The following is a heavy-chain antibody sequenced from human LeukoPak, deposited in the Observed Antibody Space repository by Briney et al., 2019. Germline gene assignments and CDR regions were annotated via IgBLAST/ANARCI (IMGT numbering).Heavy chain of an antibody. D-gene: IGHD3-16*02. CDR1: GYTFTGYY. CDR2: INPNSGGT. V-gene: IGHV1-2*02. CDR3: ARVHDYVWGSYRSPPDAFDI. Sequence: ASVKVSCKASGYTFTGYYMHWVRQAPGQGLEWMGWINPNSGGTNYAQKFQGRVTMTRDTSISTAYMELSRLRSDDTAVYYCARVHDYVWGSYRSPPDAFDIWGQGTMVTVSS. J-gene: IGHJ3*02.